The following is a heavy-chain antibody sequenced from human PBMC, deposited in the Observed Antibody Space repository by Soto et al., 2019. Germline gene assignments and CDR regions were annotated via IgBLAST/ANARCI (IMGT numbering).Heavy chain of an antibody. V-gene: IGHV3-23*01. CDR1: QFPFNIYA. J-gene: IGHJ4*02. Sequence: EVQLLESGGGLVQPGGSLRLSCATSQFPFNIYAMSWVRQAPGKGLEWVSTISGSGDTTYYADSVQGRFIISRDNSKNTLYLQMKRLRAEDTAIYYCANLPRTRIDYWGQGTLVTVSS. CDR2: ISGSGDTT. D-gene: IGHD1-1*01. CDR3: ANLPRTRIDY.